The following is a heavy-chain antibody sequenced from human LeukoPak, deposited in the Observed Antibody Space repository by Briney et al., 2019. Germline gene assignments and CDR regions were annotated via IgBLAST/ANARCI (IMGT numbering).Heavy chain of an antibody. V-gene: IGHV3-9*01. CDR2: ISWNSGSI. J-gene: IGHJ5*02. CDR3: AAASIAAHYWFDP. Sequence: PGGSLRLSCAASGFTFDDYAMHWVRQAPGKGLEWVSGISWNSGSIGYADSVKGRFTISRDNAKNSLYLQMNSLRAEDTALCYCAAASIAAHYWFDPWGQGTLVTVSS. CDR1: GFTFDDYA. D-gene: IGHD6-6*01.